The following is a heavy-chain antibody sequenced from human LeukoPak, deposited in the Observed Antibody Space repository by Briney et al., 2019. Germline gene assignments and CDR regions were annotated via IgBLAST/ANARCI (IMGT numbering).Heavy chain of an antibody. D-gene: IGHD3-22*01. J-gene: IGHJ4*02. CDR3: AKDPTHYRVWDYYETIGLSY. V-gene: IGHV3-30*04. Sequence: GRSLRLSCAASGFTFSSYAMHWVRQAPGKGLEWVAVISYDGSNKYYADSVKGRFTISRDNSKNPLNLQMNSLRAEDTAVYYCAKDPTHYRVWDYYETIGLSYWGQGTLVIVSS. CDR1: GFTFSSYA. CDR2: ISYDGSNK.